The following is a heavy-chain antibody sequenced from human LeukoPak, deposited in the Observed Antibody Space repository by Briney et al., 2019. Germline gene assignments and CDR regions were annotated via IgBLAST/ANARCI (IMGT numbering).Heavy chain of an antibody. V-gene: IGHV4-38-2*02. CDR3: ARAYLGSGWYVDWFDP. D-gene: IGHD6-19*01. CDR1: GYSISSGYF. Sequence: SETLSLTCTVSGYSISSGYFWGWIRQPPGKGLEWIGTMYHSGGTYYNPSLKSRVTISVDTSKNQFSLRLSSVTAADTAMYYCARAYLGSGWYVDWFDPWGQGTLVTVSS. J-gene: IGHJ5*02. CDR2: MYHSGGT.